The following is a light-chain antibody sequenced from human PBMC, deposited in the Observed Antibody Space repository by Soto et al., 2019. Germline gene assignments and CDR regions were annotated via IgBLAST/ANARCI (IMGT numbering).Light chain of an antibody. CDR1: QSFRGL. J-gene: IGKJ3*01. CDR2: DAY. V-gene: IGKV3-11*01. CDR3: KKHHMRPIT. Sequence: VLRQSPGTRSLSQGERATVSGKGGQSFRGLLARYKQKNRQAPRILIYDAYNRATGITPRLSGRGSRPDFTHTLPSPQTEDSAVYYCKKHHMRPITFGAGTKVDIK.